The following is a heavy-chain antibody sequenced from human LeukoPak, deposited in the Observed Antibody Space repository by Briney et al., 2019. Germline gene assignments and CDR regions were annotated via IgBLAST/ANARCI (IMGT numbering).Heavy chain of an antibody. CDR3: ARGETIYYFDY. CDR2: ISYSGYT. CDR1: GASVSSDSFY. D-gene: IGHD4/OR15-4a*01. V-gene: IGHV4-61*01. Sequence: SETLSLTCTVSGASVSSDSFYWSWIRQPPGKGLEWIGHISYSGYTDYSPSFKSRLTMSTDTSKNQFSLKLSSVAAADTAVYYCARGETIYYFDYWGQGTLVTVSS. J-gene: IGHJ4*02.